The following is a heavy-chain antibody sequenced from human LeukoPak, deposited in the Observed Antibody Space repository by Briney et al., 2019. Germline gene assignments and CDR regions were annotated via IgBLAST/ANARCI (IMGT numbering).Heavy chain of an antibody. V-gene: IGHV1-46*01. CDR3: ARAYDYYYYMDV. CDR1: GYTFTSSY. J-gene: IGHJ6*03. CDR2: INPNGGST. Sequence: ASVKVSFKASGYTFTSSYMHWVRQAPGQGLEWMGIINPNGGSTGYAQRFQGRVTMTRYMSTSTVYMELSSLRSEDTAVYYCARAYDYYYYMDVWGKGTTVTVSS.